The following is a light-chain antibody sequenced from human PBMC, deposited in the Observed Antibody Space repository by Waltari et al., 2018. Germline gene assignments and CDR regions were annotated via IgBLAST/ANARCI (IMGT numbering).Light chain of an antibody. CDR2: GST. CDR1: GSNNGAGSD. Sequence: QSVLTPPPSVSGAPGQRVTISCTGSGSNNGAGSDVPWYQQLPRAAPKLLIYGSTSRPLGVPARFFGSTSGASASLAIIGLQAEDEADYYCQSYDTSLSVVFGGGTKLTVL. V-gene: IGLV1-40*01. J-gene: IGLJ3*02. CDR3: QSYDTSLSVV.